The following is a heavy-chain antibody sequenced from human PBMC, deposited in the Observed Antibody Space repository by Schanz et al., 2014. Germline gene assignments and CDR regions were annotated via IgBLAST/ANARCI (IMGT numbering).Heavy chain of an antibody. CDR2: ISSSSSYI. V-gene: IGHV3-21*01. D-gene: IGHD2-15*01. CDR1: GFTFSSYS. CDR3: AGGRAVVTPLDF. Sequence: EVQLVEYGGGLVQPGESLRLSCAASGFTFSSYSMNWVRQAPGKGLEWVSSISSSSSYIYYADSVKGRFTISRDNSKNTLYLQMSSLRTEDTAVYFCAGGRAVVTPLDFWGQGTLVTVSS. J-gene: IGHJ4*02.